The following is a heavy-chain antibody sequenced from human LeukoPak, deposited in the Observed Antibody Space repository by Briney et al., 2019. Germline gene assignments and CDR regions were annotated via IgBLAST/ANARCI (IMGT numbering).Heavy chain of an antibody. CDR3: ARAVVGATYYFDY. CDR1: GYTFTRYY. D-gene: IGHD1-26*01. J-gene: IGHJ4*02. V-gene: IGHV1-2*02. Sequence: ASVKVSCKASGYTFTRYYMHWVRQAPGQGLEWMGWINPNSGGTNYAQKLQGRVTMTTDTSTSTAYMELRSLRSDDTAVYYCARAVVGATYYFDYWGQGTLVTVSS. CDR2: INPNSGGT.